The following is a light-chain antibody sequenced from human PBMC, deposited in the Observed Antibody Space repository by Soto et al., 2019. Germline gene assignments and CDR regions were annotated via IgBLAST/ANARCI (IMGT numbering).Light chain of an antibody. J-gene: IGLJ2*01. CDR2: DDS. CDR1: SSDVGGYNY. CDR3: NSYTSSSTLV. V-gene: IGLV2-14*03. Sequence: QSALTQPASVSGSPGQSITISCTGTSSDVGGYNYVSWYQQHPGKAPQLMIFDDSNRPSGVSYRFSGSKSGNTASLTISGLQAEDEADYYCNSYTSSSTLVFGGGTKLTVL.